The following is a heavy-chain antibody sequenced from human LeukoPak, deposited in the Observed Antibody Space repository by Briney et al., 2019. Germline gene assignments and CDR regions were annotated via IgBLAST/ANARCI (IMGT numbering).Heavy chain of an antibody. CDR3: ARGAMVRGVIMGD. CDR1: GYTFTGYY. V-gene: IGHV1-2*02. CDR2: INPNSGGT. D-gene: IGHD3-10*01. Sequence: ASVTVSCKASGYTFTGYYLHWVRQAPGQGLEWMGWINPNSGGTNYAQKFQGRVTMARDTSISTAYMELRSLRSDDTAVYFCARGAMVRGVIMGDWGQGTLVTVSS. J-gene: IGHJ4*02.